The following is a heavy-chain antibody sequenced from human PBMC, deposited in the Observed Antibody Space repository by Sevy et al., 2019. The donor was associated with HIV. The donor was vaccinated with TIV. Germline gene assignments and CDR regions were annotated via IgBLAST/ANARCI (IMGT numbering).Heavy chain of an antibody. J-gene: IGHJ6*02. D-gene: IGHD3-3*01. V-gene: IGHV3-21*01. Sequence: GGSLRLSCAASGFTFSSYSMNWVRQAPGKGLEWVSSISGISNYIYYADSMKGRFTVSRDNARNSLYLQMNSLRAEDTAVYYCAKDLRPNLLYNDLWSGSSGMDVWGQGTTVTVSS. CDR3: AKDLRPNLLYNDLWSGSSGMDV. CDR2: ISGISNYI. CDR1: GFTFSSYS.